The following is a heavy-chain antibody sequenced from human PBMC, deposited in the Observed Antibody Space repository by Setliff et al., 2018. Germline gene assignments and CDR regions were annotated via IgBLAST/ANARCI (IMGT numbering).Heavy chain of an antibody. D-gene: IGHD6-13*01. CDR2: VHTGGGSA. Sequence: GASVKVSCKASGYTFTAYYMHWVRQAPGQGLEWMGIVHTGGGSASYAQKFQGRVTMTSDTSTSTVYMEVNSVRSGDTAIYYCARGGMAAAGRKGVFEYWGQGSQVTVSS. V-gene: IGHV1-46*01. J-gene: IGHJ4*02. CDR1: GYTFTAYY. CDR3: ARGGMAAAGRKGVFEY.